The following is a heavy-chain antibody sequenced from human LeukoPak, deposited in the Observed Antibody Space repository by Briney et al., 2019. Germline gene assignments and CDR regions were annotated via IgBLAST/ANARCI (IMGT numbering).Heavy chain of an antibody. CDR3: TTLGSGYSSF. Sequence: PGRSLRLSCAASGFPFSNYGMHWVRQAPGKGLEWVGQIKSKTDGGTTDYAAPVKGRFTISRDDSKNTLYLQMNSLKTEDTAVYYCTTLGSGYSSFWGQGTLVTVSS. CDR2: IKSKTDGGTT. D-gene: IGHD5-12*01. CDR1: GFPFSNYG. V-gene: IGHV3-15*01. J-gene: IGHJ4*02.